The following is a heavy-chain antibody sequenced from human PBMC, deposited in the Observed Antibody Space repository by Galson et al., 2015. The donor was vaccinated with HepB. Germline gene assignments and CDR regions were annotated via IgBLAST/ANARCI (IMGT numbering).Heavy chain of an antibody. Sequence: ETLSLTCTVSGGSISSGSYYWSWIRQPPGKGLEWIGYIYYSGSTNYNPSLKSRVTISVDTSKNQFSLKLSSVTAADTAVYYCATYEGNYYGMDVWGQGTTVTVSS. D-gene: IGHD3-22*01. CDR1: GGSISSGSYY. CDR2: IYYSGST. J-gene: IGHJ6*02. CDR3: ATYEGNYYGMDV. V-gene: IGHV4-61*01.